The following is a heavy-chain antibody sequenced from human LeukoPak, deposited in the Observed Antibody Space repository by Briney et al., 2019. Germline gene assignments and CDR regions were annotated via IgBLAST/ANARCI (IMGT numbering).Heavy chain of an antibody. J-gene: IGHJ4*02. D-gene: IGHD4-17*01. CDR1: GGTFSSYA. Sequence: SVRVSCKASGGTFSSYAISWVRQAPGQGLEWMGRIIPILGIANYAQKFQGRVTITADKSTSTAYMELSSLRPEDTAVYYCASNDYGDFPGLGYWGQGTLVTVSS. CDR2: IIPILGIA. V-gene: IGHV1-69*04. CDR3: ASNDYGDFPGLGY.